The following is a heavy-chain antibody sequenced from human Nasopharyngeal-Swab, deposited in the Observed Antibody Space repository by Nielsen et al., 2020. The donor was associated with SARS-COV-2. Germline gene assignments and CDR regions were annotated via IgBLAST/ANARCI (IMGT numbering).Heavy chain of an antibody. CDR3: ARAGVATSYYYYYGMDV. V-gene: IGHV3-23*01. J-gene: IGHJ6*02. CDR2: ISGSDHTT. CDR1: GFTFSSYA. Sequence: GESLKISCAASGFTFSSYAISWVRQAPGKGLEWVSVISGSDHTTYYAGSVKGRFTISRENAKNSLYLQMNSLRAGDTAVYYCARAGVATSYYYYYGMDVWGQGTTVTVSS. D-gene: IGHD5-12*01.